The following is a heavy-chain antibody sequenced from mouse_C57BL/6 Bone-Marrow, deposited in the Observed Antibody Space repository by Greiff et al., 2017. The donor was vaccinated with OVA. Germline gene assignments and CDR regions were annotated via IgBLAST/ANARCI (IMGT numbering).Heavy chain of an antibody. CDR3: ASRIYYYGSSEAY. V-gene: IGHV1-81*01. Sequence: QVQLQQSGAELARPGASVKLSCKASGYTFTSYGISWVKQRTGQGLECIGEIYPRSGNTYYNEKFKGKATLTADKSSSTAYMELRSLTSEDSAVYFCASRIYYYGSSEAYWGQGTLVTVSA. D-gene: IGHD1-1*01. CDR2: IYPRSGNT. J-gene: IGHJ3*01. CDR1: GYTFTSYG.